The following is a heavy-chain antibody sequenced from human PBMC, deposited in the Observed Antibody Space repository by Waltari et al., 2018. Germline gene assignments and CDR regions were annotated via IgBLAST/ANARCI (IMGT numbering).Heavy chain of an antibody. CDR3: ATANILGIGTFDY. Sequence: QVKLVQSGAEVKKPGASGRVSCKASGYTFTKYYIHWVRQAPGQGLEWMVRINPKSGDANYTQPFQGMVIMPRDTSINTAYLEVTGLTSDDTAIFYCATANILGIGTFDYWGQGTLVSVSS. J-gene: IGHJ4*02. CDR2: INPKSGDA. CDR1: GYTFTKYY. D-gene: IGHD1-1*01. V-gene: IGHV1-2*06.